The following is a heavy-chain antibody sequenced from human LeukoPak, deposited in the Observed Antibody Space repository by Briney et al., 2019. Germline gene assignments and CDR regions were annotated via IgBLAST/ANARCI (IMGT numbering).Heavy chain of an antibody. J-gene: IGHJ4*02. CDR3: ARSGLPLDY. CDR2: INHSVST. V-gene: IGHV4-34*01. D-gene: IGHD3-10*01. Sequence: SETLSLTCAVYGGSFSGYYWSWIRQPPGKGLEWIGEINHSVSTNYNPSLKSRVTISVDTSKNQFSLKLSSVTAADTAVYYCARSGLPLDYWGQGTLVTVSS. CDR1: GGSFSGYY.